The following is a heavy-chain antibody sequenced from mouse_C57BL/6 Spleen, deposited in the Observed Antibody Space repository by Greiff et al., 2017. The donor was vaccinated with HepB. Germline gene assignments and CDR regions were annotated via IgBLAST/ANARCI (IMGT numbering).Heavy chain of an antibody. D-gene: IGHD1-1*01. CDR1: GFNIKNTY. Sequence: VQLQQPGAELVRPGSSVKLSCKASGFNIKNTYMHWVKQRPEQGLEWIGRIDPANGNTKYAPKFQGKATITADTSSNTAYLQLSSLTSEDTAIYYCARGTTVVPYWYFDVWGTGTTVTVSS. CDR2: IDPANGNT. V-gene: IGHV14-3*01. J-gene: IGHJ1*03. CDR3: ARGTTVVPYWYFDV.